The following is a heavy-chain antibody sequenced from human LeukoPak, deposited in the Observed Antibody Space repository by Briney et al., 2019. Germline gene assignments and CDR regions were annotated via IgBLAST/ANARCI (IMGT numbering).Heavy chain of an antibody. D-gene: IGHD6-19*01. J-gene: IGHJ4*02. CDR1: GFTFSSYA. CDR2: ISGSGGST. Sequence: GGSLRLSCAASGFTFSSYAMSWVRQAPGKGLEWVSAISGSGGSTYYADSVKGRFTISRDNSKNTLYLQMDSLRAEDTAVYYCAKTPQWLVDYFDYWGQGTLVTVSS. CDR3: AKTPQWLVDYFDY. V-gene: IGHV3-23*01.